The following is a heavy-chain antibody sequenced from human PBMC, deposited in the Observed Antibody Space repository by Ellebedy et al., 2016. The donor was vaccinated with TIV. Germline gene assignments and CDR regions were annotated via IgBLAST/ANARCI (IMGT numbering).Heavy chain of an antibody. Sequence: GESLKISCAASGYSVSSYHMNWVRQAPGKGLEWVSYISDSGTYIYYAASVKGRFTVSRDDAKNSVYLQMNSLRDEDSAIYYCARDAELTYWGQGTLVTVS. CDR1: GYSVSSYH. V-gene: IGHV3-48*02. CDR2: ISDSGTYI. D-gene: IGHD1-7*01. CDR3: ARDAELTY. J-gene: IGHJ4*02.